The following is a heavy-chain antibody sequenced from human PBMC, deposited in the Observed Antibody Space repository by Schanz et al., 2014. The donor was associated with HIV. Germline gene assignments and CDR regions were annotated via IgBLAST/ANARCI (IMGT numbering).Heavy chain of an antibody. CDR1: GGTFMTYA. Sequence: VQLVQSGAEVKKPGSSVKVSCKASGGTFMTYAISWVRQAPGQGLEWMGGIIPVFGTTNYAQKFQGRVTITADKSTSTAYMELSSLRSEDTAVYYCARGECDFWSGYCPHFHYFDLDVWGPGTSVTVSS. CDR3: ARGECDFWSGYCPHFHYFDLDV. J-gene: IGHJ6*02. V-gene: IGHV1-69*06. D-gene: IGHD3-3*01. CDR2: IIPVFGTT.